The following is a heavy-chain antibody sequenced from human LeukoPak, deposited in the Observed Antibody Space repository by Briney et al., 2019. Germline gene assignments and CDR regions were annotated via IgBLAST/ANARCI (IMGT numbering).Heavy chain of an antibody. CDR1: GFTFSSYA. Sequence: PGGSLRLSCAASGFTFSSYAMSWVRQAPGKGLEWVSTISDSGGSTFYADSVKGRFTISRDNSKNTLYLQMNSLRAEDTAAYYCAKSSGMGTTTDQFQDYWGQGTLVTVSS. V-gene: IGHV3-23*01. J-gene: IGHJ4*02. CDR3: AKSSGMGTTTDQFQDY. CDR2: ISDSGGST. D-gene: IGHD1-26*01.